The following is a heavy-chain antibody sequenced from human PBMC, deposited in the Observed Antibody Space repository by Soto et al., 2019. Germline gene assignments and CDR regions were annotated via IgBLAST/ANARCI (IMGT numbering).Heavy chain of an antibody. CDR1: GYTFTTYY. J-gene: IGHJ4*02. CDR3: GRDFCTGGTCYWFDD. V-gene: IGHV1-46*03. Sequence: ASVKVSCKASGYTFTTYYIHWVRQAPGQGLEWMGTINPSGGTTRYAQKFQGRITMTRDTSTGTVYMELSSLRSEDTAVYYCGRDFCTGGTCYWFDDWGQGTLVTVSS. D-gene: IGHD2-15*01. CDR2: INPSGGTT.